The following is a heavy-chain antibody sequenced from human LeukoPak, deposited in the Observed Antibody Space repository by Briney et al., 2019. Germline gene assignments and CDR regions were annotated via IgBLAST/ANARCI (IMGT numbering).Heavy chain of an antibody. V-gene: IGHV1-8*01. CDR3: AREDIVVVPPSRPFDP. CDR1: GYIFTSYD. D-gene: IGHD2-2*01. Sequence: ASVKVSCKASGYIFTSYDINWVRQATGQGLEWMGWMNPNSDNTGYAPKFQGRVAITRDTSISTAYMELSSLRSEDTAVYYCAREDIVVVPPSRPFDPWGQGTLVTVSS. CDR2: MNPNSDNT. J-gene: IGHJ5*02.